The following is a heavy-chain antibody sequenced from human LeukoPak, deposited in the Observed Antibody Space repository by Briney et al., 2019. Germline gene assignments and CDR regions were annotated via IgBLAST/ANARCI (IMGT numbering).Heavy chain of an antibody. CDR2: INPSGGST. J-gene: IGHJ6*03. CDR3: ARGPSITMVRGGQWYYYMDV. D-gene: IGHD3-10*01. CDR1: GYTFTGYY. Sequence: GASVKVSCKASGYTFTGYYMHWVRQAPGQGLEWMGLINPSGGSTNYAQKFQGRVTMTRDTSTSTVYMELSRLRSEDTAVYYCARGPSITMVRGGQWYYYMDVWGKGTTVTISS. V-gene: IGHV1-46*01.